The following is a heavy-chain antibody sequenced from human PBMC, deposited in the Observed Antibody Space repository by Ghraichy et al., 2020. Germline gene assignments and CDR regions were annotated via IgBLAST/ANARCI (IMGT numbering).Heavy chain of an antibody. V-gene: IGHV4-34*01. Sequence: SETLSLTCAVYGGSFSGYYWSWIRQPPGKGLEWIGEINHSGSTNYNPSLKSRVTISVDTSKNQFSLKLSSVTAADTAVYYCARGPYGSGSANPYFNYWGQGTLVTVSS. CDR2: INHSGST. J-gene: IGHJ4*02. CDR1: GGSFSGYY. CDR3: ARGPYGSGSANPYFNY. D-gene: IGHD3-10*01.